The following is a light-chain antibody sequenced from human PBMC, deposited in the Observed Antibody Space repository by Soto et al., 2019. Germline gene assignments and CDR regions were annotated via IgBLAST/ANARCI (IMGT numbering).Light chain of an antibody. Sequence: QSVLTQPASVSGSPGQSITISCTGTSSDVGGYNSVSWYQQHPGKAPKLMIYDVSNRPSGVSIRFSGSKSGNTASLTISGLQAEDEADYYCSSYRSSTTLYVFGTGTKVTVL. CDR3: SSYRSSTTLYV. J-gene: IGLJ1*01. V-gene: IGLV2-14*01. CDR1: SSDVGGYNS. CDR2: DVS.